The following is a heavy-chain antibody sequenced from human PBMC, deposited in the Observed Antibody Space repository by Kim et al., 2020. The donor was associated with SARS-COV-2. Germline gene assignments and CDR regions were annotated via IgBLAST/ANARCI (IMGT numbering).Heavy chain of an antibody. CDR3: ARSPWEAASL. V-gene: IGHV3-74*01. Sequence: GGSLRLSCTVSGFTLSSSWMHWVRQAPGKGLAWVSRMNGEGSSPTYADPVKGRFTISSDNAKNTLFLQMDSLRVDDTAVYYCARSPWEAASLWGQGTLAT. CDR2: MNGEGSSP. J-gene: IGHJ4*02. D-gene: IGHD2-15*01. CDR1: GFTLSSSW.